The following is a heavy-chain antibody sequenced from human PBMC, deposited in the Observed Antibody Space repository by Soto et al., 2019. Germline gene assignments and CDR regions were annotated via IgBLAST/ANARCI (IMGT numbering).Heavy chain of an antibody. Sequence: QVQLQESGPGLVKPSQTLSLTCTVSGGSISSGGYYWSWIRQHPGKGLEWIGYIYYSGSTYYNPSLKSRVTLSVDTSKNQFSLKLSSVNAAETAVYYCARGDSGYDLNPTFDYWGQGTLVTVSS. V-gene: IGHV4-31*03. D-gene: IGHD5-12*01. CDR2: IYYSGST. CDR3: ARGDSGYDLNPTFDY. CDR1: GGSISSGGYY. J-gene: IGHJ4*02.